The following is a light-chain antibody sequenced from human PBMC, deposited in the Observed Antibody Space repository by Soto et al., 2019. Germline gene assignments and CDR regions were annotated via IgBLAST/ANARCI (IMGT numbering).Light chain of an antibody. CDR3: SSYTSSSTPYV. J-gene: IGLJ1*01. Sequence: QSVLTQPASVSWSPGQSITISCTGTSSDVGGYNYVSWYQQQPGKASKLMIYDVSNRPSGVSNRFSGSKSGNTASLTISGLQAEDEADYYCSSYTSSSTPYVFGTGTKVTVL. CDR2: DVS. CDR1: SSDVGGYNY. V-gene: IGLV2-14*01.